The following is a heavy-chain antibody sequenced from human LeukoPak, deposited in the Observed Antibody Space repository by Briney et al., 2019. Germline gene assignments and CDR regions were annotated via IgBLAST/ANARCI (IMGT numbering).Heavy chain of an antibody. V-gene: IGHV1-2*02. CDR2: TNPNSGGT. J-gene: IGHJ4*02. Sequence: ASVTVSFTASGYTXTYYYMHWVRQAPGQGLEWMGGTNPNSGGTNYAQSFQSRVTMTRDTSIRTAYMELSRLRSDDTAVYYCARDLTGRSDYWGQGTLVTVSS. CDR3: ARDLTGRSDY. D-gene: IGHD3-9*01. CDR1: GYTXTYYY.